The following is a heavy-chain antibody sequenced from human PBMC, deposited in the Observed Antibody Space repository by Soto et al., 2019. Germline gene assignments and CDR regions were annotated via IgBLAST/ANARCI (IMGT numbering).Heavy chain of an antibody. CDR3: ERELRYSPHYYMDV. D-gene: IGHD4-17*01. V-gene: IGHV1-18*01. Sequence: ASVNVSCKASGYTFTSYGISWVRQAPGQGLEWMGWISAYNGNTNYAQKLQGRVTMTTDTSASTAYMELRSLRSDDTAVYYCERELRYSPHYYMDVWGKGNTVTVS. CDR2: ISAYNGNT. J-gene: IGHJ6*03. CDR1: GYTFTSYG.